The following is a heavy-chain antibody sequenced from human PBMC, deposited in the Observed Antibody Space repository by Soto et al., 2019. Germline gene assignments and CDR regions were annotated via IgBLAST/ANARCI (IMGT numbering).Heavy chain of an antibody. CDR1: GGSISSGSYY. D-gene: IGHD3-3*01. V-gene: IGHV4-39*07. CDR2: IYYSGST. CDR3: ARAGDDFWSGYYPFDY. Sequence: SETLSLTCTVSGGSISSGSYYWGWIRQPPGKGLEWIGSIYYSGSTYYNPSLKSRVTISVDTSKNQFSLKLSSVTAADTAVYYCARAGDDFWSGYYPFDYWGQGTLVTVSS. J-gene: IGHJ4*02.